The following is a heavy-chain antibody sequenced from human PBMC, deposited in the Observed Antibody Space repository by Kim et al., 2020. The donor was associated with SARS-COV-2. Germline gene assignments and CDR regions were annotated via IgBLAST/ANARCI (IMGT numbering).Heavy chain of an antibody. D-gene: IGHD3-9*01. V-gene: IGHV3-23*01. J-gene: IGHJ4*02. CDR3: AKLSRYFDGVRPIDY. Sequence: SGEGRFTNSRDNSKNTLYLQTNSLRAEDTAVYYCAKLSRYFDGVRPIDYWGQGTLVTVSS.